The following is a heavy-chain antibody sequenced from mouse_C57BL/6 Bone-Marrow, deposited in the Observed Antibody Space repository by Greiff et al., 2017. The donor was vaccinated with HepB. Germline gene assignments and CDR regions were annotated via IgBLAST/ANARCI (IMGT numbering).Heavy chain of an antibody. CDR1: GFTFSSYG. J-gene: IGHJ2*01. CDR2: ISSGGSYT. D-gene: IGHD3-2*02. Sequence: DVKLVESGGDLVKPGGSLKLSCAASGFTFSSYGMSWVRQTPDKRLEWVATISSGGSYTYYPDSVKGRFTISRDNAKNTLYLQMSSLKSEDTAMYYCARQLRLFDYWGQGTTLTVSS. CDR3: ARQLRLFDY. V-gene: IGHV5-6*02.